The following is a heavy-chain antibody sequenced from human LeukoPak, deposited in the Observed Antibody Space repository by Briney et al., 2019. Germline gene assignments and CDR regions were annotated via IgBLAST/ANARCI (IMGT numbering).Heavy chain of an antibody. V-gene: IGHV3-30-3*01. CDR1: GFTFSTSA. Sequence: TGRSLRLSCAASGFTFSTSAMHWVRQAPGEGLEWVAVISYDRSNKYYADYVTCRFTTSRDNSKNTLYLQMNSLRAEDTAVYYCVRATGVVINYFDYWGQGTLVTVSS. D-gene: IGHD1-14*01. CDR3: VRATGVVINYFDY. J-gene: IGHJ4*02. CDR2: ISYDRSNK.